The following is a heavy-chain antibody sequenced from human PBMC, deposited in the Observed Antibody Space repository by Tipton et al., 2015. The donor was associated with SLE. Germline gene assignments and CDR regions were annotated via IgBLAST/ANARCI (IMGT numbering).Heavy chain of an antibody. V-gene: IGHV4-34*01. J-gene: IGHJ4*02. Sequence: TLSLTCTVSGGSISSYYWSWIRQPPGKGLEWIGEINHSGSTNYNPSLKSRVTISVDTSKNQFSLKLSSVTAADTAVYYCARRYDSLKDWGQGTLVTVSS. CDR3: ARRYDSLKD. D-gene: IGHD5-12*01. CDR2: INHSGST. CDR1: GGSISSYY.